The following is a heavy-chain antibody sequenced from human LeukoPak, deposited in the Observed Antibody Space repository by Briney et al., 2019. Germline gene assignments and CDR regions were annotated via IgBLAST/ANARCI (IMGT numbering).Heavy chain of an antibody. Sequence: LSLTCTVSGYSISSGYYWGWIRQPPGKGLEWVSFISTSSSSSYIHYADSVKGRFTISRDNAKNSPYLQMNSLRAEDTAVYYCARDLLWGYFDYWGQGTLVTVSS. J-gene: IGHJ4*02. D-gene: IGHD3-16*01. CDR1: GYSISSGYY. CDR3: ARDLLWGYFDY. CDR2: ISTSSSSSYI. V-gene: IGHV3-11*06.